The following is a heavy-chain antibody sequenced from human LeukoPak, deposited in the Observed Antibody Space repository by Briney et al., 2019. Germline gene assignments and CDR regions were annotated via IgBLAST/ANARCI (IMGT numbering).Heavy chain of an antibody. J-gene: IGHJ4*02. CDR3: ARESFGDYYFDY. Sequence: PGGSLRLSCASSGFTFSNYVLYWVRQAPGKGLEWVAGMSHDGSSIYYADPVKGRFTVSRDNSKNTLYLQMNSLRVEDTAVYSCARESFGDYYFDYWGQGTLVTVSS. CDR2: MSHDGSSI. D-gene: IGHD4-17*01. V-gene: IGHV3-30*14. CDR1: GFTFSNYV.